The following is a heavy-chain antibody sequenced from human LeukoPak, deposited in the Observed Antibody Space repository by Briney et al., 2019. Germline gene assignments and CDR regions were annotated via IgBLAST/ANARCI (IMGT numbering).Heavy chain of an antibody. Sequence: ASVKVSCKVSGYTHTELSMHWVRQAPGKGLEWMGGFDPEDGETIYAQKFQGRVTMTEDTSTDTAYMELSSLRSEDTAVYYCATGFRGYSGYGDHWGQGTLVTVSS. CDR2: FDPEDGET. J-gene: IGHJ4*02. CDR1: GYTHTELS. CDR3: ATGFRGYSGYGDH. V-gene: IGHV1-24*01. D-gene: IGHD5-12*01.